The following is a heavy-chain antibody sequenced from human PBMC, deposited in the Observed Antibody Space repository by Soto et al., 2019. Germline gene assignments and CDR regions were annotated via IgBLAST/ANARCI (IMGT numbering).Heavy chain of an antibody. CDR1: GGSFSGYY. Sequence: PSETLSLTCAVYGGSFSGYYWSWIRQPPGKGLEWIGEINHSGSTNYNPSLKSRITISVDTSKNQFSLKLSSVTAADTAVYYCARRPHKYYYGSGSYSSRYYYYGMDVWGQGTTVTVSS. J-gene: IGHJ6*02. CDR3: ARRPHKYYYGSGSYSSRYYYYGMDV. V-gene: IGHV4-34*01. CDR2: INHSGST. D-gene: IGHD3-10*01.